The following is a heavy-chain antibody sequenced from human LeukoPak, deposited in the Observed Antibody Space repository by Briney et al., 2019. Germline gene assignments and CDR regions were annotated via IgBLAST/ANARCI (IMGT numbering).Heavy chain of an antibody. J-gene: IGHJ4*02. D-gene: IGHD2-2*01. CDR2: IKPDGSEK. CDR1: GFTFSSYW. Sequence: GGSLRLSCAASGFTFSSYWMSWVRQAPGKGLEWVANIKPDGSEKYYVDSVKGRFTISRDNAKNSLYLQINSLRAEDTAVFYCATGSCTSTTCYRSRFDYWGQGTLVTVSS. V-gene: IGHV3-7*01. CDR3: ATGSCTSTTCYRSRFDY.